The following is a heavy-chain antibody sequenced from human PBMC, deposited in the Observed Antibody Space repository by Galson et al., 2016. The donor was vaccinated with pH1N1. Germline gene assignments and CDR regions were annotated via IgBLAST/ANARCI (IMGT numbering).Heavy chain of an antibody. J-gene: IGHJ2*01. D-gene: IGHD5/OR15-5a*01. CDR1: GYTFTDTY. Sequence: SVKVSCKASGYTFTDTYMHRVRQAPGQGLEWMGWINPNSGGTKYAQNFEGRVTMTRDTSIRTAYMELSRLRSDDTAVYYCACSTTSNFFDLWGRGTLVTVSS. CDR2: INPNSGGT. CDR3: ACSTTSNFFDL. V-gene: IGHV1-2*02.